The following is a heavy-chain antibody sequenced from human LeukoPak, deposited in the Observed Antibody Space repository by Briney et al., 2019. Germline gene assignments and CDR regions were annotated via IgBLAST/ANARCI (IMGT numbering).Heavy chain of an antibody. CDR2: FDPEDGET. V-gene: IGHV1-24*01. D-gene: IGHD6-19*01. Sequence: ASVKVSCKVSGYTLTELSMHWVRQAPGKGLEWMGGFDPEDGETIYAQKFQGRVTMTRDTSTSTVYMELSSLRSEDTAVYYCARDRSSPRYFDLWGRGTLVTVSS. CDR3: ARDRSSPRYFDL. CDR1: GYTLTELS. J-gene: IGHJ2*01.